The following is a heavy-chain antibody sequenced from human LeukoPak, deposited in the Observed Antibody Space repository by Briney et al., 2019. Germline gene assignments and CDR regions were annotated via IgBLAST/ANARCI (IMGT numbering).Heavy chain of an antibody. D-gene: IGHD1-26*01. CDR2: ISSNGGST. Sequence: GGSLRLPCAASGFTFSSYAMHWVRQAPGKGLEYVSAISSNGGSTYYANSVKGRFTISRDNSKNTLYLQMGSLRAEDMAVYYCAREGPRGSEVGATYFDYWGQGTLVTVSS. CDR3: AREGPRGSEVGATYFDY. CDR1: GFTFSSYA. J-gene: IGHJ4*02. V-gene: IGHV3-64*01.